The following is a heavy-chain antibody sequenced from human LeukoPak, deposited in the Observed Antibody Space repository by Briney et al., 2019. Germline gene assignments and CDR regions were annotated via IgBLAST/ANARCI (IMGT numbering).Heavy chain of an antibody. D-gene: IGHD5-18*01. J-gene: IGHJ4*02. CDR2: INHSGST. Sequence: SETLSLTCTVSGDSSSSYYWSGIRQPPGKGLEWIGEINHSGSTNYNPSLKSRVTISVDTSKNQFSLKLSSVTAADTAVYYCARDRYSYGPTRDWGQGTLVTVSS. CDR3: ARDRYSYGPTRD. CDR1: GDSSSSYY. V-gene: IGHV4-59*01.